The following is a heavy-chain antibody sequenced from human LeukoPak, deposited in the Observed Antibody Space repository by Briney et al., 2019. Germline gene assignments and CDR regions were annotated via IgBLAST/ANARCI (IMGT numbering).Heavy chain of an antibody. Sequence: GGSLRLSCAASGFTFSSYAMSWVRQAPGKGLEWVSAISGTGGRTYYADSVKGRFTISRDNSKNTLYLQMNSLRAEDTAVYYCARMAVLTGYFIGGFDYWGQGTLVTVSS. CDR3: ARMAVLTGYFIGGFDY. CDR1: GFTFSSYA. CDR2: ISGTGGRT. V-gene: IGHV3-23*01. D-gene: IGHD3-9*01. J-gene: IGHJ4*02.